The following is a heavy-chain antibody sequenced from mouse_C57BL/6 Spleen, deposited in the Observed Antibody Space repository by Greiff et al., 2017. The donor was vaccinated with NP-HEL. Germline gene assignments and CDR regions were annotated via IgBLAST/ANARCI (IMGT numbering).Heavy chain of an antibody. CDR2: ISGGGGNT. D-gene: IGHD2-5*01. V-gene: IGHV5-9*01. J-gene: IGHJ4*01. CDR3: ARRGNSNYVGAMDY. Sequence: EVMLVESGGGLVKPGGSLKLSCAASGFTFSSYTMSWVRQTPEKRLEWVATISGGGGNTYYPDSVKGRFTISRDNAKNTLYLQMSSLRSEDTALYYCARRGNSNYVGAMDYWGQGTSVTVSS. CDR1: GFTFSSYT.